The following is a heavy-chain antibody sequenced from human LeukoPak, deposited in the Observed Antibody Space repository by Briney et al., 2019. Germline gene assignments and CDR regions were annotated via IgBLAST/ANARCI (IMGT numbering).Heavy chain of an antibody. CDR2: IIPIFGTA. V-gene: IGHV1-69*01. J-gene: IGHJ5*02. CDR3: AREATGWFDP. D-gene: IGHD1-26*01. Sequence: SVKVSCKASGGTFSSYAISWVRQAPGQGLEWMGGIIPIFGTANYAQKFQGRVTVTADESTSTAYMELSSLRSEDTAVYYCAREATGWFDPWGQGTLVTVSS. CDR1: GGTFSSYA.